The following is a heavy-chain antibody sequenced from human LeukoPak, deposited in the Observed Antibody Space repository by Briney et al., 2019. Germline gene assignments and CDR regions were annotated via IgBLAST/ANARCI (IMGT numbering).Heavy chain of an antibody. J-gene: IGHJ3*02. CDR2: INAGNGNT. V-gene: IGHV1-3*01. Sequence: ASVKVSCKASGYTFTSYAMHWVRQAPGQRLEWMGWINAGNGNTKYSQKFQGRVTITRDTSASTAYMELSSLRSGDTAVYYCAITLSTIFGVVIQNNDAFDIWGQGTMVTVSS. D-gene: IGHD3-3*01. CDR1: GYTFTSYA. CDR3: AITLSTIFGVVIQNNDAFDI.